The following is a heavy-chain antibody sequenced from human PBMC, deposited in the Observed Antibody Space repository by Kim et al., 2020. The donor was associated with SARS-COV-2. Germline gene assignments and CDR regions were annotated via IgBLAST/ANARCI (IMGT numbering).Heavy chain of an antibody. D-gene: IGHD6-19*01. V-gene: IGHV4-59*13. CDR3: ARSPVAGPFDY. J-gene: IGHJ4*02. CDR2: IYYSGST. Sequence: SETLCLTCTVSGGSISSYYWSWIRQPPGKGLEWIGYIYYSGSTNYNPSLKSRVTISVDTSKNQFSLKLSSVTAADTAVYYCARSPVAGPFDYWGQGTLVTVSS. CDR1: GGSISSYY.